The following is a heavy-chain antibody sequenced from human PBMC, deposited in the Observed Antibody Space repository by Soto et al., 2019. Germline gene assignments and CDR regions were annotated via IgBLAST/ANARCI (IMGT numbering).Heavy chain of an antibody. CDR2: IIPIFGTA. Sequence: QVQLVQSGAEVKKPGSSVKVSCKASGGTFSSYAISWVRQAPGQGLEWMGGIIPIFGTANYAQKFQGRVTVNADESTSTAYMELSSLRSEDTAVYYCARDLTRPIKHCSGGSCYNKPRRNHYYYGMDVWGQGTTVTVSS. D-gene: IGHD2-15*01. J-gene: IGHJ6*02. CDR3: ARDLTRPIKHCSGGSCYNKPRRNHYYYGMDV. CDR1: GGTFSSYA. V-gene: IGHV1-69*12.